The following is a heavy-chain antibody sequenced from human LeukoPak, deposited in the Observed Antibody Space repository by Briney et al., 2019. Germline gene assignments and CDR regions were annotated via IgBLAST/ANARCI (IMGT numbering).Heavy chain of an antibody. Sequence: PGGSLRLSCAASGFTFSIFRMNWVRQARGEGLEWVSSISISSSYKFHADSVKGRFNISRDKAKNTLYLQMNSLRAEDTAVYYCAKSYFGSVYWGQGTLVTVSS. J-gene: IGHJ4*02. CDR2: ISISSSYK. V-gene: IGHV3-21*06. CDR3: AKSYFGSVY. D-gene: IGHD3-10*01. CDR1: GFTFSIFR.